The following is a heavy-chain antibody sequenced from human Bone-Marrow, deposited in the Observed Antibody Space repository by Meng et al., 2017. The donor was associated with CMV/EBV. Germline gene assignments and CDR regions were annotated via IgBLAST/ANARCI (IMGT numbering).Heavy chain of an antibody. CDR2: IRSDGSAT. J-gene: IGHJ3*02. CDR1: GFTFSSYW. V-gene: IGHV3-74*01. D-gene: IGHD6-6*01. Sequence: GGSLRPSCAASGFTFSSYWMHWVRQAPGKGLVWVSRIRSDGSATNYADSVKGRFTISRDNAKNTLFLQMNSLRAEDTAVYYCARVYMSTSYSSSSDAFDIWGQGTMVNVSS. CDR3: ARVYMSTSYSSSSDAFDI.